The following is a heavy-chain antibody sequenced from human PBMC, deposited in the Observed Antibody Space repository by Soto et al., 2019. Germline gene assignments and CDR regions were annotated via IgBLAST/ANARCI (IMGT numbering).Heavy chain of an antibody. V-gene: IGHV1-8*01. J-gene: IGHJ5*02. Sequence: ASVKVSCKASGYTFTSYDINWVRQATGQGLEGMGWMNPNSGNTGYAQKFQGRVTMTRNTSISTAYMELSSLRSEDTAVYYCAGGPVRVTSKSYSYARKYWFDAWGQGTLVTVSS. CDR2: MNPNSGNT. D-gene: IGHD5-18*01. CDR1: GYTFTSYD. CDR3: AGGPVRVTSKSYSYARKYWFDA.